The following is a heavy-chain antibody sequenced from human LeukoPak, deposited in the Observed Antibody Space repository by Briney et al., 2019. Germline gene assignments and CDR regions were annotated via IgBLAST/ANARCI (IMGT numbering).Heavy chain of an antibody. J-gene: IGHJ4*02. CDR3: AKELDTMFFDY. CDR1: GFTFDRYT. D-gene: IGHD3-10*02. Sequence: GGSLRLSCATSGFTFDRYTIHWVRQAPGKGLEWVSLAGWAGGTTYYSDSVRGRFTISRDSGKNSVYLQMNSLTTDDTAFYFCAKELDTMFFDYWGQGALVTISS. CDR2: AGWAGGTT. V-gene: IGHV3-43*01.